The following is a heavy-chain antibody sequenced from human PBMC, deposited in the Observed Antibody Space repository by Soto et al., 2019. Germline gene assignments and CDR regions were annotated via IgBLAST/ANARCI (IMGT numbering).Heavy chain of an antibody. D-gene: IGHD3-3*01. Sequence: GGSLRLSCAASKFPFRAYAMSWVRQAPGKGLELVSVISGSGETASYADSVKGRFTISRDNSNSTLYLQMNRLRVDDTAVYFCAKAQFWSGYANQNFFDFWGQGT. CDR2: ISGSGETA. J-gene: IGHJ4*02. V-gene: IGHV3-23*01. CDR1: KFPFRAYA. CDR3: AKAQFWSGYANQNFFDF.